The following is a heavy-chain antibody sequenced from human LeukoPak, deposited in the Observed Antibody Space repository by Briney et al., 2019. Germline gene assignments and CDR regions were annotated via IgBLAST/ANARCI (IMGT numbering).Heavy chain of an antibody. V-gene: IGHV3-74*01. Sequence: GVSLTLSCAASGFTFSSYWMHWVGQGPGKGLVWVSLINTDGSSMSYAVSVKGRFTISRDNAKNTLYLQMNSLRAEDTAVYYCVLRTGDNWGQGTLVTVSS. CDR1: GFTFSSYW. CDR2: INTDGSSM. J-gene: IGHJ4*02. CDR3: VLRTGDN. D-gene: IGHD3-9*01.